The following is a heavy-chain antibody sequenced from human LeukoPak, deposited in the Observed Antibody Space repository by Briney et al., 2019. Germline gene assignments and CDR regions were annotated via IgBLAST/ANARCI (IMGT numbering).Heavy chain of an antibody. Sequence: PGGSLRLSCAASGFTFSSYGMHWVRQAPGKGLEWVAFIRHDGSNKYYADSVKGRFTISRDNSKNTLYLQMNSLRAEDTAVYYCASTPKDFDYWGQGTLVTVSS. V-gene: IGHV3-30*02. CDR2: IRHDGSNK. J-gene: IGHJ4*02. CDR1: GFTFSSYG. CDR3: ASTPKDFDY.